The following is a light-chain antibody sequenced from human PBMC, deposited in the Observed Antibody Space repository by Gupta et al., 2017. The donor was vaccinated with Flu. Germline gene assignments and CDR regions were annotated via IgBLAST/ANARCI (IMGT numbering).Light chain of an antibody. CDR1: SSNIGAGYA. CDR3: QSFDNSLSGWV. V-gene: IGLV1-40*01. CDR2: GNN. J-gene: IGLJ3*02. Sequence: QSVLTQPPSVSGAPGQRVTISCAGTSSNIGAGYAVHWYQQLPGAAPQLLIYGNNNRPSGVPDRFSGSKSGTSASRAITGLQAEDEAEYDGQSFDNSLSGWVCGGGTQVT.